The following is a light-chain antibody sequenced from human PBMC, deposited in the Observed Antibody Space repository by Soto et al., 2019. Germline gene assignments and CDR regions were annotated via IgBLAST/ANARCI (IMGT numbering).Light chain of an antibody. Sequence: EIAMTQSPATLSVPPGERATLSCRASQSLSSDLAWYQQKVGQAPRLLIYGASTRATGIPARYSGSGSGTEFNFTISSLQSEDFAVYYCQQYNKWPRTFGQGTKVDIK. CDR3: QQYNKWPRT. V-gene: IGKV3-15*01. J-gene: IGKJ1*01. CDR1: QSLSSD. CDR2: GAS.